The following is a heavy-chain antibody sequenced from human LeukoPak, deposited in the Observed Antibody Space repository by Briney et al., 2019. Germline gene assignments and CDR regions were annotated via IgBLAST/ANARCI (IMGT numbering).Heavy chain of an antibody. CDR2: IYSSGNT. CDR1: GGSINDYY. D-gene: IGHD3-10*01. V-gene: IGHV4-59*01. CDR3: SRGRAAGVY. Sequence: SETLSLTCSVSGGSINDYYWSWIRQPPGKGLEWIWCIYSSGNTNYNPSPKSRTTISLDTSRNQFSLMLTSVTAADTAVYYCSRGRAAGVYWGVGGLVTVSS. J-gene: IGHJ4*02.